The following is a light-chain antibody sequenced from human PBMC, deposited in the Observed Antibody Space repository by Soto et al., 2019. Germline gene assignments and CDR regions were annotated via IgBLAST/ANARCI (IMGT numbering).Light chain of an antibody. CDR2: AAS. Sequence: AIRMTQSPSSFSASTGDRVTITRRASQGISSYLAWYQQKPGKAPKLLIYAASTLQSGVPSRFSGSGSGTDFTLTISCLQSEDFATYYCQQYYSYPTTFGQGTRLEIK. J-gene: IGKJ5*01. CDR1: QGISSY. CDR3: QQYYSYPTT. V-gene: IGKV1-8*01.